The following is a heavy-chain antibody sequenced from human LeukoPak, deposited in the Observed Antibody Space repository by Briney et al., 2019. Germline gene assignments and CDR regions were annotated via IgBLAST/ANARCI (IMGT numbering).Heavy chain of an antibody. Sequence: SETLSLTCTVSGGSISSYYWSWIRRPAGKGLEWIGRIYTSGSTNYNPSLKSRVTMSVDTSKNQFSLKLSSVTAADTAVYYCARDRSDQELVPPYYYYYYMDVWGKGTTVTVSS. J-gene: IGHJ6*03. V-gene: IGHV4-4*07. CDR1: GGSISSYY. CDR3: ARDRSDQELVPPYYYYYYMDV. CDR2: IYTSGST. D-gene: IGHD6-6*01.